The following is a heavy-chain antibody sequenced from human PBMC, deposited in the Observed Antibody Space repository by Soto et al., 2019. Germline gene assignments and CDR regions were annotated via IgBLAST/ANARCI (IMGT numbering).Heavy chain of an antibody. J-gene: IGHJ5*02. CDR3: AHRGYGNYPRDNWFDP. CDR1: GFSLSSGGAG. V-gene: IGHV2-5*01. CDR2: IYWNDEK. Sequence: QITLKESGPTLMKPTQTLTLTCSFSGFSLSSGGAGVGWIRQPPGKGLEWLALIYWNDEKRYSPSLKSRLTITKDTSKNQVVLLMTDMDPVDTATYYCAHRGYGNYPRDNWFDPWGQGTLVTVSS. D-gene: IGHD4-17*01.